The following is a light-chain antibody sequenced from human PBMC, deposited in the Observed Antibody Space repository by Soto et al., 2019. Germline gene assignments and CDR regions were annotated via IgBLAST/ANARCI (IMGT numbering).Light chain of an antibody. J-gene: IGKJ5*01. Sequence: EIVLTQSPATLSLSPGERATLSCRASQNVNSYLAWYQQKPGQAPRLLIYDASNRATGIPVRFSGSGSGTDFTLTISSLEPKDFAVYYCQQGGTFGQGTRLEIK. V-gene: IGKV3-11*01. CDR3: QQGGT. CDR1: QNVNSY. CDR2: DAS.